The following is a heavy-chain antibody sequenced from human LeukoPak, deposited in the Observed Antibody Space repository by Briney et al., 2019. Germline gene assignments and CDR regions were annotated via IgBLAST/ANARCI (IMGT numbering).Heavy chain of an antibody. CDR1: GFTFSSYG. CDR2: ISYDGSNK. D-gene: IGHD5-18*01. V-gene: IGHV3-30*18. Sequence: PGGSLRLSCAASGFTFSSYGMHWVRQAPGKGLEWVAVISYDGSNKYYADSVKGRFTISRDNSKNTLYLQMNSLRAEDTAVYYCAKGSYSYGPRPSNYFDYWGQGTLVTVSS. J-gene: IGHJ4*02. CDR3: AKGSYSYGPRPSNYFDY.